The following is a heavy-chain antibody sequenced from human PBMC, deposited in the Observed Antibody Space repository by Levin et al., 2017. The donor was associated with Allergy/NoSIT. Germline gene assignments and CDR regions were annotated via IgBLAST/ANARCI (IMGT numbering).Heavy chain of an antibody. CDR3: ARDLPSDAFDI. Sequence: KISCKASGGTFSSYAISWVRQAPGQGLEWMGRIIPILGIANYAQKFQGRVTITADKSTSTAYMELSSLRSEDTAVYYCARDLPSDAFDIWGQGTMVTVSS. V-gene: IGHV1-69*04. J-gene: IGHJ3*02. CDR1: GGTFSSYA. CDR2: IIPILGIA. D-gene: IGHD2-2*01.